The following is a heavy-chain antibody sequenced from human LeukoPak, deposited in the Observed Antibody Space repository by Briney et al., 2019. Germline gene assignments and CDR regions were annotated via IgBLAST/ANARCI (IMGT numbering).Heavy chain of an antibody. CDR1: GYTFTSYG. Sequence: ASVKVSCKASGYTFTSYGISWVRQAPGQGLEWMGWISAYNGNTNYAQKLQGRVTMTTDTSTSTAYTELRSLRSDDTAVYYCARDRIVGATGFDYWGQGTLVTVSS. J-gene: IGHJ4*02. CDR3: ARDRIVGATGFDY. CDR2: ISAYNGNT. D-gene: IGHD1-26*01. V-gene: IGHV1-18*01.